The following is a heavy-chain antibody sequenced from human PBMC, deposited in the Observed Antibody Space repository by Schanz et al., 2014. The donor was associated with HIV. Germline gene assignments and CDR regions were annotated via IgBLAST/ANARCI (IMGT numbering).Heavy chain of an antibody. CDR2: IKSDGSST. CDR1: GFTFSSYG. CDR3: ARETVNYYYGMDA. V-gene: IGHV3-74*01. Sequence: VQLVESGGGLVKPGGSLRLSCAASGFTFSSYGMHWVRQVPGKGLVWVSRIKSDGSSTSYADSVKGRFTISRDNAKNTLYLQMNSLRAEDTAVYYCARETVNYYYGMDARGQGTTVTVS. D-gene: IGHD4-4*01. J-gene: IGHJ6*02.